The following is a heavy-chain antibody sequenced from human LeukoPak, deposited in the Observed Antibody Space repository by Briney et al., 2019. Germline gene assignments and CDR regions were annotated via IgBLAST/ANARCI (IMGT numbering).Heavy chain of an antibody. CDR1: GFIFDDYA. CDR2: ITWNSDSI. J-gene: IGHJ4*02. CDR3: ARAHNWKYGSFDF. D-gene: IGHD1-7*01. V-gene: IGHV3-9*01. Sequence: GRSLRLSCAASGFIFDDYAMHWVRQAPGKGLEWVSGITWNSDSIDYADSVKGRFTISRDNAKNSLYLQMNSLRAEDTAVYYCARAHNWKYGSFDFWGQGTLVTVSS.